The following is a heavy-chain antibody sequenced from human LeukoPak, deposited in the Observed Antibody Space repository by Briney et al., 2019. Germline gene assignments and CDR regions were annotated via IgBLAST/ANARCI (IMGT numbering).Heavy chain of an antibody. CDR2: ISSDGSNK. Sequence: GGSLRLSCAASGFTFSSYAMHWVRQAPGKGLEWVAVISSDGSNKYYADSVKGRFTISRDNAKNSLYLHLSSLRAEDTAVYYCARSGSSYDGSQSWFDYWGQGTLVTVSS. V-gene: IGHV3-30*04. D-gene: IGHD3-22*01. CDR1: GFTFSSYA. J-gene: IGHJ4*02. CDR3: ARSGSSYDGSQSWFDY.